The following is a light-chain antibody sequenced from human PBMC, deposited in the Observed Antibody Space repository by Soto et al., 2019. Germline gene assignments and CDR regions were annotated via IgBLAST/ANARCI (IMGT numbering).Light chain of an antibody. Sequence: SYELTQPPSVSVAPGQTARITCGGNNSGSKSVHWYQQKPGQAPVLVVYDDSDRPSGIPERFSGSNSGNTATLTSSRVEAGDEADYYCQVWDSSSDHVVFGGGTKLTVL. V-gene: IGLV3-21*02. CDR1: NSGSKS. CDR2: DDS. J-gene: IGLJ2*01. CDR3: QVWDSSSDHVV.